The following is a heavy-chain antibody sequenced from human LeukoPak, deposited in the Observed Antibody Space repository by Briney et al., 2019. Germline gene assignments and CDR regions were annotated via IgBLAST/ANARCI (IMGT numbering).Heavy chain of an antibody. J-gene: IGHJ4*02. D-gene: IGHD3-22*01. V-gene: IGHV3-15*01. Sequence: GGSLRLSCAASGFIFHNAWMNWVRQAPGKGLQWVGRVQSKTVPVTTEYAAPVKGRFIISRDDSKNTLYLQMDSLKTEDTAVYYCARGPNSDDSSDFDHWGQGTLVTVSS. CDR3: ARGPNSDDSSDFDH. CDR1: GFIFHNAW. CDR2: VQSKTVPVTT.